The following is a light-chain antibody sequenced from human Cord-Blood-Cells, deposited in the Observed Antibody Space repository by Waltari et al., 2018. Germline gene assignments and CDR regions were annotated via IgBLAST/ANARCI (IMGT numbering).Light chain of an antibody. J-gene: IGKJ1*01. CDR2: AAS. Sequence: DIQMTQSPSSLSASVGDRVTITCRASQGISNYLAWYQQKPGKVPKLLIYAASTLQSGVPSRFSGSGSGTDFTLTISSLQPEDVATYYCQEYNSAPPWTFGQGTKVEIK. V-gene: IGKV1-27*01. CDR1: QGISNY. CDR3: QEYNSAPPWT.